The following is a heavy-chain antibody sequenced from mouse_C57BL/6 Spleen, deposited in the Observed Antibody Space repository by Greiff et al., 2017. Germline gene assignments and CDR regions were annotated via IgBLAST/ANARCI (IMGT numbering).Heavy chain of an antibody. D-gene: IGHD2-1*01. CDR3: TTGGNSYYAMDY. Sequence: EVQLQQSGAEIVRPGASVTLSCTASGFNIKDYYMHWVKQRPEQGLEWIGRIDPEDGDTEYAPKFQGKATMTADTSSNTAYLQLSSLTSEDTAVYYCTTGGNSYYAMDYWGQGTSVTFSS. CDR1: GFNIKDYY. J-gene: IGHJ4*01. CDR2: IDPEDGDT. V-gene: IGHV14-1*01.